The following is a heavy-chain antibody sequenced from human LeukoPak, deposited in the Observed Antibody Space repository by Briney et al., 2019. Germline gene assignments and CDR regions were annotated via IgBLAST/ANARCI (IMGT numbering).Heavy chain of an antibody. CDR1: GFTFSSYA. J-gene: IGHJ6*02. CDR2: ISYDGSNK. D-gene: IGHD1-1*01. CDR3: ARDQLIDRGPYYYYYGMDV. Sequence: PGGSLRLSCAASGFTFSSYAMHWVRQAPGKGLEWVAVISYDGSNKYYADSVKGRFTISRDNSKNTLYLQMNSLRAEDTAVYYCARDQLIDRGPYYYYYGMDVWGQGTTVTVSS. V-gene: IGHV3-30-3*01.